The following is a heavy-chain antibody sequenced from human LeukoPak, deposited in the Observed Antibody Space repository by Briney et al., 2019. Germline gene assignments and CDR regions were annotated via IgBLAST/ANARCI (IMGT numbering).Heavy chain of an antibody. CDR3: ARSSSGSYPLGYYFDY. Sequence: SVKVSCKASGGTFSSYAISWVRQASGQGLEWMGGIIPIFGTANYAQKFQGRVTITADESTSTAYMELSSLRSEDTAVYYCARSSSGSYPLGYYFDYWGQGTLVTVSS. D-gene: IGHD1-26*01. CDR2: IIPIFGTA. CDR1: GGTFSSYA. V-gene: IGHV1-69*13. J-gene: IGHJ4*02.